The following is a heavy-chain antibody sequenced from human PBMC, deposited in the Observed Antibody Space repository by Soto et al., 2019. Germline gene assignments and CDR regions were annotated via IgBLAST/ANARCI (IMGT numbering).Heavy chain of an antibody. V-gene: IGHV3-9*01. J-gene: IGHJ4*02. CDR2: ISWNSGSI. CDR1: GFTFDDYA. D-gene: IGHD6-19*01. Sequence: GGSLRLSCAASGFTFDDYAMHWVRQAPGKGLEWVSGISWNSGSIGYADSVKGRFTISRDNAKNSLYLQMNSLRAEDTALYYCAKASSGWYRFDYWGQGTLATVSS. CDR3: AKASSGWYRFDY.